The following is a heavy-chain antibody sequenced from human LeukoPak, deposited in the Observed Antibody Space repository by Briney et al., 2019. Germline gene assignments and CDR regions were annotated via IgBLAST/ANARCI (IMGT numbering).Heavy chain of an antibody. CDR3: ARDRSRYCSSTSCARVAFDI. J-gene: IGHJ3*02. CDR2: ISSSSSTI. Sequence: GGSLRLSCAASGFTFSSYSMNWVRQAPGKGLEWVSYISSSSSTIYYADSVKGRFTISRDNAKNSLYLQMNSLRAEDTAVYYCARDRSRYCSSTSCARVAFDIWGQGTMVTVSS. D-gene: IGHD2-2*01. CDR1: GFTFSSYS. V-gene: IGHV3-48*04.